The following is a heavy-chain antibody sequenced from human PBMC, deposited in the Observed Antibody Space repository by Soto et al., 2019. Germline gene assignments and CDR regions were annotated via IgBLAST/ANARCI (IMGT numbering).Heavy chain of an antibody. V-gene: IGHV4-30-4*01. CDR2: IYYSGST. J-gene: IGHJ4*02. Sequence: SETLSLTCTVSGGSISSADYYWSWIRQPPGKGLYWSGYIYYSGSTYYNPSLKSRVTISVETSKNQFSLMLSSGTAAATALYYCARGRNGDGGDYFDYWGRGTLVTVSS. CDR3: ARGRNGDGGDYFDY. CDR1: GGSISSADYY. D-gene: IGHD4-17*01.